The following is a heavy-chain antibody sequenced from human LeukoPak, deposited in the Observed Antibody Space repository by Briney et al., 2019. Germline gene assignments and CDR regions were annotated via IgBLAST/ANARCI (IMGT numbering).Heavy chain of an antibody. CDR1: GFTFSSYG. V-gene: IGHV3-23*01. CDR3: AKDMYYYDSSGSSDP. J-gene: IGHJ5*02. CDR2: IIDTGAGT. Sequence: PGGSLRLSCVASGFTFSSYGMSWVRQAPGRGLEWVSGIIDTGAGTYYADSVKGRFTISRDNSKNTLYLQMNSLRAEDTAVYYCAKDMYYYDSSGSSDPWGQGTLVTVSS. D-gene: IGHD3-22*01.